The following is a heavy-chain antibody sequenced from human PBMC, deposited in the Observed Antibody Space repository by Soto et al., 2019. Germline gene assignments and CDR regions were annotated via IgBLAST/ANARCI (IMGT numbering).Heavy chain of an antibody. CDR3: GRGRSGQIVVFY. CDR1: GYTFTGHY. Sequence: ASVKVSCKASGYTFTGHYIHWVRQAPEQGPEWMGEIGPESGATRYAEKFQGRVTMTMDTSITTVYMELKNLSPDDTAVYYCGRGRSGQIVVFYWGQGTPVTVSS. D-gene: IGHD1-26*01. J-gene: IGHJ4*02. CDR2: IGPESGAT. V-gene: IGHV1-2*02.